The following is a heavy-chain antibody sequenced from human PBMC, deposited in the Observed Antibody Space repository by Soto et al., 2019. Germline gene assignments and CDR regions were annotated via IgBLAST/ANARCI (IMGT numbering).Heavy chain of an antibody. D-gene: IGHD2-15*01. J-gene: IGHJ4*02. CDR1: GGTFSSYS. V-gene: IGHV1-69*02. Sequence: QVQLVQSGAEVKKPGSSVKVSCKASGGTFSSYSISWVRQAPGQGLEWMGRIIPILGIANYAQKFQGRVTITADKSPSTAYMELSSLRAEATAVYHCARGGVAGFDYWGQGTLVTVSS. CDR3: ARGGVAGFDY. CDR2: IIPILGIA.